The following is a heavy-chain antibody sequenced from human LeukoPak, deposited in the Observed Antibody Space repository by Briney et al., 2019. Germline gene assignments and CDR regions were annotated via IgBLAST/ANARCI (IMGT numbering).Heavy chain of an antibody. CDR3: ASAGRSSSWYTKAYYFDY. D-gene: IGHD6-13*01. Sequence: PSETLSLTCTVSGDSISRSSDYWGWIRQPPGKGPEWIGSVYYIVSTFYNPSLKSRLTISIDTSKNQFSLKLRSVTAADTAVYYCASAGRSSSWYTKAYYFDYWGQGTLVTVSS. CDR1: GDSISRSSDY. J-gene: IGHJ4*02. CDR2: VYYIVST. V-gene: IGHV4-39*07.